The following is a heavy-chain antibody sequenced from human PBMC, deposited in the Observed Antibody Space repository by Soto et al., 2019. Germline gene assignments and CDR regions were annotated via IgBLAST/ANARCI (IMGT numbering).Heavy chain of an antibody. D-gene: IGHD6-13*01. CDR1: GGSISSGGYY. Sequence: PSETLSLTCTVSGGSISSGGYYWSWIRQHPGKGLEWIGYIYYSGSTYYNPSLKSRVTISVDTSKNQFSLKLSSVTAADTAVYYCARVVHEGYSSSWSHYFDYWGQGTLVTVSS. J-gene: IGHJ4*02. V-gene: IGHV4-31*03. CDR2: IYYSGST. CDR3: ARVVHEGYSSSWSHYFDY.